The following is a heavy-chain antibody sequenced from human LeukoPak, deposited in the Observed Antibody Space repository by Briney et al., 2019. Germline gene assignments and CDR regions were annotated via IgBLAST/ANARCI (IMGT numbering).Heavy chain of an antibody. CDR1: GYTFTDYF. CDR2: INPNIGDA. CDR3: ARMALDGGDSIGFDP. D-gene: IGHD2-21*02. J-gene: IGHJ5*02. V-gene: IGHV1-2*02. Sequence: GASVKVSCKASGYTFTDYFIHWVRQAPAQGLEWMGWINPNIGDASYAQKFQDRVTMTRDRSINTAYMELSRLTSDDTAVYYCARMALDGGDSIGFDPWGQGTLVTVSS.